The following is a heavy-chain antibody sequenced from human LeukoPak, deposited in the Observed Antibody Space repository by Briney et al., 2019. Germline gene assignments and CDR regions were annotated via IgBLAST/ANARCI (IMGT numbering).Heavy chain of an antibody. CDR1: GGPISSSAYY. CDR3: AGLPIPGWFDP. Sequence: PSETLSLTCIVSGGPISSSAYYWSWIRQPPGKALEWVANIYYDGSTYYNPSLRSRVSISIDTSKNQFSLRVTSVTAADTAVFYCAGLPIPGWFDPWGQGTLVTVSS. CDR2: IYYDGST. J-gene: IGHJ5*02. V-gene: IGHV4-39*01.